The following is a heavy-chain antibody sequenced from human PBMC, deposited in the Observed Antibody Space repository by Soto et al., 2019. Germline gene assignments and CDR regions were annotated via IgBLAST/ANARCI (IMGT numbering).Heavy chain of an antibody. D-gene: IGHD6-13*01. J-gene: IGHJ6*02. V-gene: IGHV1-8*01. Sequence: ASVKVSCKASGYTFTSYDINWVRQATGQGLEWMGWMNPNSGNTGYAQKFQGRVTMTRNTSISTAYMELSSLRSEDTAVYYCVRTVYSSSWYGYYYYYGMDVWGQGTTVTVSS. CDR2: MNPNSGNT. CDR3: VRTVYSSSWYGYYYYYGMDV. CDR1: GYTFTSYD.